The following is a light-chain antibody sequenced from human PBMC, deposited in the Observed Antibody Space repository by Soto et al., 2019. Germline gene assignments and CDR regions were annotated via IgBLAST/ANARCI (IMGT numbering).Light chain of an antibody. Sequence: QSVLTQPASVSGSPGQSITISCTGTSSDIGGFNFVSWYQQHPSRAPKLLIYEVINRPSGISNRFSGSKSDNTASLTISGLQAEDEADYYCSSYRSGSILYVFGSGTKLTVL. CDR1: SSDIGGFNF. V-gene: IGLV2-14*01. J-gene: IGLJ1*01. CDR2: EVI. CDR3: SSYRSGSILYV.